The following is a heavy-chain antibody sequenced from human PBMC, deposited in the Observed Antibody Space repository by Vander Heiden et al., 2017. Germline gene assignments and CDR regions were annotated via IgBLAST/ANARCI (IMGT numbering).Heavy chain of an antibody. CDR3: AKDISPYSSGWWGGYYFDY. Sequence: EVQLVESGGGLVQPGRSLRLSCAASAFTFADYAMHWVRQAPGKGLEWFSGISWNSGSIGYADSVKGRFTISRDNAKNSLYLQMNSLRAEDTALYYCAKDISPYSSGWWGGYYFDYWGQGTLVTVSS. CDR2: ISWNSGSI. V-gene: IGHV3-9*01. D-gene: IGHD6-19*01. CDR1: AFTFADYA. J-gene: IGHJ4*02.